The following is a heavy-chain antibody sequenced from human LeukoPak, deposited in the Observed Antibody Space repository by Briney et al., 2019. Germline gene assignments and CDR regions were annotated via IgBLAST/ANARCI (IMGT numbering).Heavy chain of an antibody. CDR1: GYSFTSYW. CDR2: IYPGDSDT. CDR3: ARHDGGGAAAGSFDY. V-gene: IGHV5-51*01. Sequence: GESLKSSCKGSGYSFTSYWIGWVRQMPGKGLEWMGIIYPGDSDTRYSPSFQGQVTISADQSISTAYLQWSSLKASDTAMYYCARHDGGGAAAGSFDYWGQGTLVTVSS. J-gene: IGHJ4*02. D-gene: IGHD6-13*01.